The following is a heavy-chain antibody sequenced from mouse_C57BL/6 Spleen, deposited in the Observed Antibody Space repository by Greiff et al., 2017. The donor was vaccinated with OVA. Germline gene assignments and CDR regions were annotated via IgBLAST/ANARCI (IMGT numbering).Heavy chain of an antibody. CDR1: GYTFTSYT. J-gene: IGHJ2*01. CDR3: APTVQYYFDY. Sequence: QVQLKQSGAELARPGASVKLSCKASGYTFTSYTMHWVKQRPGQGLEWIGYINPSSGYTKYNQKFKDQATLTADKSSSPAYMQLGSLTSEDSAVYYCAPTVQYYFDYWGQGTTLTVSS. D-gene: IGHD1-1*01. CDR2: INPSSGYT. V-gene: IGHV1-4*01.